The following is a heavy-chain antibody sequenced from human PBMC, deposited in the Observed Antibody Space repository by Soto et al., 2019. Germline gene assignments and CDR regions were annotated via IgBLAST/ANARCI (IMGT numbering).Heavy chain of an antibody. Sequence: QLQLQESGPGLVKPSETLSLTCTVSGGSISSSSYYWGWIRQPPGKGLEWIGSIYYSGSTYYNPSLKSRVTISVDTSKNQFSLKLSSVTAADTAVYYCAGGNYGDYEGGYFDYWGQGTLVTVSS. CDR3: AGGNYGDYEGGYFDY. D-gene: IGHD4-17*01. CDR1: GGSISSSSYY. V-gene: IGHV4-39*01. J-gene: IGHJ4*02. CDR2: IYYSGST.